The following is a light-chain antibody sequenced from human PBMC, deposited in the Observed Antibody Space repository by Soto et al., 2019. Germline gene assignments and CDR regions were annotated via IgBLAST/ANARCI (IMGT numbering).Light chain of an antibody. V-gene: IGLV2-14*01. CDR3: SSYTTTIVI. Sequence: QSVLTQPASVSGSPGQSITISCTGTSSDVGGYEFVSWYQQRPGKAPQLVIYDVTYRPSGVSDRFSGSKSGNTASLTISGLQAEDEADYYCSSYTTTIVIFGGGTKVTVL. J-gene: IGLJ2*01. CDR2: DVT. CDR1: SSDVGGYEF.